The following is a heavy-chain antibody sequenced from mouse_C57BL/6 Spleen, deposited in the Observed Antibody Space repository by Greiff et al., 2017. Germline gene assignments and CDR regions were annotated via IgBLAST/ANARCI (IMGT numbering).Heavy chain of an antibody. J-gene: IGHJ2*01. CDR1: GYTFTSYW. CDR2: IAPSDSYT. Sequence: QLPLQQPGAELVMPGASVTLSCKASGYTFTSYWMHWVKQRPGQGLEWIGVIAPSDSYTNYNQQFKGKSTLTVDKSSSTAYMQLSSLTSEDSAVYYCARSGGSYDFDYWGQGTTLTVAS. V-gene: IGHV1-69*01. CDR3: ARSGGSYDFDY. D-gene: IGHD1-1*01.